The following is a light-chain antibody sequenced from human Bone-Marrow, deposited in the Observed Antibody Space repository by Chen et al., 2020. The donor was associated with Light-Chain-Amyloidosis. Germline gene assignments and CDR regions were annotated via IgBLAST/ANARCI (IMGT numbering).Light chain of an antibody. Sequence: QSVLTQPTSASGTPGQRVTISCSGSTSNIGTNYGYWYHQLPGTAPKLLVYRNHQRPSGVPDRFSGSKSGTSASLAISGLRSEDEADYFCAAWDDGLGSVLFGGGTKLTVL. J-gene: IGLJ3*02. CDR1: TSNIGTNY. CDR3: AAWDDGLGSVL. V-gene: IGLV1-47*01. CDR2: RNH.